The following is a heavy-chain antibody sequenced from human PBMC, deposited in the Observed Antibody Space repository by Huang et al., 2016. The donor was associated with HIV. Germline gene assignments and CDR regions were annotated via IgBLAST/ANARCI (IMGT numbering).Heavy chain of an antibody. J-gene: IGHJ6*02. CDR1: TFRFGAYW. D-gene: IGHD1-7*01. V-gene: IGHV3-7*01. CDR3: ATKTAAMDI. Sequence: VESGGRLVQPGGSLRVSCVGSTFRFGAYWMIWVRQSPGKGLEVLDNIKQDESEKYYVDSVKGRFNSSRDNAKKVLFLEMNNVRVEDTATYYCATKTAAMDIWGQGTTVTVS. CDR2: IKQDESEK.